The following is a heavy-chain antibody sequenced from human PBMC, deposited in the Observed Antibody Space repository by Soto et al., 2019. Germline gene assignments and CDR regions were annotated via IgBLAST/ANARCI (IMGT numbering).Heavy chain of an antibody. V-gene: IGHV1-69*01. J-gene: IGHJ4*02. D-gene: IGHD3-22*01. Sequence: QVQLVQSGAEVKKPGSSVKVSCNASGGTFSRYTISWVRQAPGQGLEWMGGIIPIFGTTNYAQKFQGRVTITADESTSTAYMDLSSLRSDDTAVYYCASGQTYYNDSSAYRFDHWGQGTLVTVSS. CDR2: IIPIFGTT. CDR3: ASGQTYYNDSSAYRFDH. CDR1: GGTFSRYT.